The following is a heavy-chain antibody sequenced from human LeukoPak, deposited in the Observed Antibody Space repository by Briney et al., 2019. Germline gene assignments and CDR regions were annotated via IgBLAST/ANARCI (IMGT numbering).Heavy chain of an antibody. CDR1: GSTISSYY. J-gene: IGHJ5*02. Sequence: SETLSLTCTVSGSTISSYYWSWIRQPAGKGLEWIGRIYTSGGTNYNPSLKSRVTMSVDTSKNQFSLKLSSVTAADTAVYYCAGATIAVAGSRRGRWFDPWGQGTLVTVSS. CDR3: AGATIAVAGSRRGRWFDP. CDR2: IYTSGGT. V-gene: IGHV4-4*07. D-gene: IGHD6-19*01.